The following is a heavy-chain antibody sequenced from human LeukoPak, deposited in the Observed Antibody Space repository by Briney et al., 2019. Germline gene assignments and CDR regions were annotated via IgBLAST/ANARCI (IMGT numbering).Heavy chain of an antibody. V-gene: IGHV3-23*01. J-gene: IGHJ4*02. CDR1: GFTFNTYA. Sequence: PGGSLRLSCAASGFTFNTYAMSWVRQAPGKGLEWVSGISGGGGGTYYADSVKGRFTISRDNSKSTLYLPMNSLRVEDTAVYYCAKMGGGIASAVDNWGQGTLVTVSS. D-gene: IGHD6-13*01. CDR2: ISGGGGGT. CDR3: AKMGGGIASAVDN.